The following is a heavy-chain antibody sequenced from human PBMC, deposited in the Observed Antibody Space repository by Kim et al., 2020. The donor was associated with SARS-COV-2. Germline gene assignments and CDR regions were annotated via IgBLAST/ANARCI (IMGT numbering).Heavy chain of an antibody. CDR3: ARQYTMCILSSSCPLDY. CDR1: GGSISSSSYY. V-gene: IGHV4-39*01. J-gene: IGHJ4*02. D-gene: IGHD6-13*01. CDR2: IYYSGST. Sequence: SETLSLTCTVSGGSISSSSYYWGWIRQPPGKGLEWIGSIYYSGSTYYNPSLKSRVTISVDTSKNQFSLKLSSVTAADTAVYYCARQYTMCILSSSCPLDYWGQGTLVTVSS.